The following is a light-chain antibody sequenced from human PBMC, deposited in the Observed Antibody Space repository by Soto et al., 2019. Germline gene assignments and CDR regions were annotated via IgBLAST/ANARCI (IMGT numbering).Light chain of an antibody. CDR2: DVS. J-gene: IGLJ2*01. CDR1: SSDVGGYNY. Sequence: QSALTQPASVSGSPGQSITISCTGTSSDVGGYNYVSWYQQHPGKAPKLMIYDVSNRPSGVSNRFSGSKSGKTASLTISGLQAADEAEYSCSSYTSSSARVFGGGTQLTVL. V-gene: IGLV2-14*01. CDR3: SSYTSSSARV.